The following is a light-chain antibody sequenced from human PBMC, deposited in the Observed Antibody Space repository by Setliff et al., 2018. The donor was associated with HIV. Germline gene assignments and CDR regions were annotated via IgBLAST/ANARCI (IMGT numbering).Light chain of an antibody. CDR1: SSDVGNNNY. Sequence: QSALTQPASVSGSPGQSITIPCTGTSSDVGNNNYVSWFQHHPGKVPKLIIYEVFHRPSGVSNRFSASKSGNTASLTISGLQTDDEADYSCCSYTTSSTYVFGTGTKVTVL. CDR3: CSYTTSSTYV. CDR2: EVF. V-gene: IGLV2-14*01. J-gene: IGLJ1*01.